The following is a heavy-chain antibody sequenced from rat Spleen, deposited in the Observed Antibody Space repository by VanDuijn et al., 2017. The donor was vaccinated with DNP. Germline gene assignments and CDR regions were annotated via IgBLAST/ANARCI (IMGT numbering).Heavy chain of an antibody. CDR3: FNNYFGY. D-gene: IGHD1-3*01. CDR2: IWGDGST. V-gene: IGHV2-77*01. CDR1: GFALTNYG. J-gene: IGHJ2*01. Sequence: QVQLKESGPGLVQPSQTLSVTCTVSGFALTNYGVHWVRQAPGKGLVWMGIIWGDGSTDYNSGLKSRLTISRDTSTSQVFLTMSSLQTDDTAVYYCFNNYFGYWGQGVMVTVSS.